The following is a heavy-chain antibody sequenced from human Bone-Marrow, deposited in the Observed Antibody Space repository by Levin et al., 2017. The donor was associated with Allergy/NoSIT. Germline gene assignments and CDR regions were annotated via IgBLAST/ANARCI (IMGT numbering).Heavy chain of an antibody. CDR1: GFTFSSYT. Sequence: GESLKISCAASGFTFSSYTMNWVRQAPGKGLDWVSSITSSSSYIYYADSVKGRFTISRDNAKNSLYLQMNSLRVEDTAVYYCARGLEYSGLPWGQGTLVTVSS. D-gene: IGHD5-12*01. CDR3: ARGLEYSGLP. V-gene: IGHV3-21*01. J-gene: IGHJ5*02. CDR2: ITSSSSYI.